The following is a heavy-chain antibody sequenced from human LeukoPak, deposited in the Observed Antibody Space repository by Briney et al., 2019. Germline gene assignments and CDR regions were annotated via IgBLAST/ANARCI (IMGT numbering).Heavy chain of an antibody. CDR3: ARVSSNYYDSSGYRWNWFDP. D-gene: IGHD3-22*01. J-gene: IGHJ5*02. Sequence: DSVKVSCKASGYTFTSYDINWVRQATGQGLEWMGWMNPNSGNTGYAQKFQGRVTMTRNTSISTAYMELSSLRSEDTAVYYCARVSSNYYDSSGYRWNWFDPWGQGTLVTVSS. V-gene: IGHV1-8*01. CDR2: MNPNSGNT. CDR1: GYTFTSYD.